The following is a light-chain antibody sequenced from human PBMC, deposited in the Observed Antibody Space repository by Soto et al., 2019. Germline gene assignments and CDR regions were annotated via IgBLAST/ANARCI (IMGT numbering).Light chain of an antibody. CDR1: QSVRRY. CDR2: DAS. CDR3: QQRSDWPPIT. V-gene: IGKV3-11*01. J-gene: IGKJ4*01. Sequence: EIVLTQSPATLALSPGERATLSCRASQSVRRYLAWYQQQPGQAPRLLIYDASTRATGIPARFSGTGSGTDFTLTISSLEPEDFAVYYCQQRSDWPPITFGGGTKV.